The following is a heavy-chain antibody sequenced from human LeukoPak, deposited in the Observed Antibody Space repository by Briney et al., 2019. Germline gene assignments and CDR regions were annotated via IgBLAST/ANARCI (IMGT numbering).Heavy chain of an antibody. D-gene: IGHD3-22*01. J-gene: IGHJ3*02. V-gene: IGHV1-69*05. CDR1: GGTFSSYA. CDR2: IIPIFGTA. CDR3: ARDTDSSGLDAFDI. Sequence: SSVKVSCKASGGTFSSYAISWVRRAPGQGLEWTGGIIPIFGTANYAQKFQGRVTITTDESTSTAYMELSSLRSEDTAVYYCARDTDSSGLDAFDIWGQGTMVTVSS.